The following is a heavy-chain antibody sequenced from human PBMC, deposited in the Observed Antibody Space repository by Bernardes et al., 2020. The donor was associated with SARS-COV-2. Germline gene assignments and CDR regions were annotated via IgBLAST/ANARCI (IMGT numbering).Heavy chain of an antibody. CDR3: AHRLSPVAGHWNFDV. D-gene: IGHD6-19*01. J-gene: IGHJ2*01. CDR1: GFSLSTSGVG. CDR2: IYSDGNK. Sequence: SGPTLVKPTQTLTLTCTFSGFSLSTSGVGVAWIRQPSGEALEWLALIYSDGNKHYSPSLKSRLTITKDTSKNQLVLTMTNMDPVDTGTYYCAHRLSPVAGHWNFDVWGRGTLVTVSS. V-gene: IGHV2-5*02.